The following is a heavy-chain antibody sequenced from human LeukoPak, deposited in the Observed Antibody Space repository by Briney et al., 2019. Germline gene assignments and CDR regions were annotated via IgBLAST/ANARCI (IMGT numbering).Heavy chain of an antibody. CDR1: GFTFSTYW. V-gene: IGHV3-74*01. J-gene: IGHJ4*02. D-gene: IGHD3-22*01. CDR3: VGSSGYPDY. CDR2: INPDGSIT. Sequence: GGSLRLSCAASGFTFSTYWMHWVRHAPGKGLVWVSRINPDGSITNYADSVKGRFTISRDNAKNTLYLQMNSLRAEDTAVYHCVGSSGYPDYWGQGTLVTVSS.